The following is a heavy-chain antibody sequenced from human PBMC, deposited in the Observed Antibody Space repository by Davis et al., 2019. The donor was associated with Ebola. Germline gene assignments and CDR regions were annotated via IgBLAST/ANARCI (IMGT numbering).Heavy chain of an antibody. CDR1: GYTFTSYG. Sequence: ASVKVSCKASGYTFTSYGISWVRQAPGQGLAWMGWISAYNGNTNYAQKLQGRVTMTTDTSTSTAYMELRSLRSDDTAVYYCASVSPGIAAAGTNWYFDLWGRGTLVTVSS. V-gene: IGHV1-18*01. J-gene: IGHJ2*01. CDR2: ISAYNGNT. D-gene: IGHD6-13*01. CDR3: ASVSPGIAAAGTNWYFDL.